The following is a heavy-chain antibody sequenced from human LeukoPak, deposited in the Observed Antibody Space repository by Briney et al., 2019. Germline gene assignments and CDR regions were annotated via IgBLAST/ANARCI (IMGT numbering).Heavy chain of an antibody. D-gene: IGHD1-1*01. CDR3: GTTGTTPH. J-gene: IGHJ4*02. CDR2: INPSGGSR. Sequence: GASVTVSCKASGYTFTSYYMHWVRQAPGQGLEWMGIINPSGGSRSYAQKFQGTVTMTRDMSTSTVYMEPSSLRSEDTAVYYCGTTGTTPHWGQGTLVTVSS. V-gene: IGHV1-46*01. CDR1: GYTFTSYY.